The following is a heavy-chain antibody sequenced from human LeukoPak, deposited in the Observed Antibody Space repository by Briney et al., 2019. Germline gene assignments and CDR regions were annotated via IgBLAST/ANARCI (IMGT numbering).Heavy chain of an antibody. D-gene: IGHD2-2*01. CDR2: IYPGDSDT. CDR1: GYSFTSYW. V-gene: IGHV5-51*01. Sequence: GESLKISCKGSGYSFTSYWIAWVRQMPGKGLEWMGIIYPGDSDTTYSPSLQGQVTISADKSITTAYLQWSSLKASDTAMYYCARRYCSSTSCYGVDYWGQGTLVTVSS. CDR3: ARRYCSSTSCYGVDY. J-gene: IGHJ4*02.